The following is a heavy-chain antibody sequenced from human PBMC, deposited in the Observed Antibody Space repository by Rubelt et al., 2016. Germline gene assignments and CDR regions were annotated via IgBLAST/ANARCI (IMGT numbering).Heavy chain of an antibody. V-gene: IGHV1-3*01. CDR2: VNAGTGNT. CDR1: GYTFTSYA. CDR3: ARSKDTAMVTDADWYFDL. J-gene: IGHJ2*01. D-gene: IGHD5-18*01. Sequence: QVQLVQSGAEVKKPGASVKVSCKASGYTFTSYAMHSVRQAPGQRLEWMGWVNAGTGNTHYSQKFQGRVTITRDTSASTAYMGLSSLRSEDTAVYYCARSKDTAMVTDADWYFDLWGRGTLVTVSS.